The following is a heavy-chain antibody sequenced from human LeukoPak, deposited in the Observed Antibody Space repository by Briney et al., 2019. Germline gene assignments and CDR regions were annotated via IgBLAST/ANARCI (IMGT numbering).Heavy chain of an antibody. CDR2: ISSSGSTI. V-gene: IGHV3-11*01. D-gene: IGHD5-24*01. J-gene: IGHJ4*02. Sequence: GGSLRLSCAASGFTFSDYYMSWIRQAPGEGLEWVSYISSSGSTIYYADSVKGRFTISRDNAKNSLYLQMNSLRAEDTAVYYCARDRRRDGYNSPPNYWGQGTLVTVSS. CDR1: GFTFSDYY. CDR3: ARDRRRDGYNSPPNY.